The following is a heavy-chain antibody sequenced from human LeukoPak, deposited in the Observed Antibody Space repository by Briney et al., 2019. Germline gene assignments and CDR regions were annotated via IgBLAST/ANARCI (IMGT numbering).Heavy chain of an antibody. Sequence: WECLKISCKGSGYIFTTYWIGWVRQMPGKGLEWMGIIYPGDSDSRYSPSFQGQVTISADKSISTAYLQWNSLKASDTAMYYCARHMATYGSGWNVEYWGKGTLVTVPS. CDR1: GYIFTTYW. J-gene: IGHJ4*02. CDR2: IYPGDSDS. D-gene: IGHD6-19*01. CDR3: ARHMATYGSGWNVEY. V-gene: IGHV5-51*01.